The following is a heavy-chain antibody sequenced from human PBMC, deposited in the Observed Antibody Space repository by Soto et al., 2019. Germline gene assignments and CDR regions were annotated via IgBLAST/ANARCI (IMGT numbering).Heavy chain of an antibody. J-gene: IGHJ6*03. D-gene: IGHD1-7*01. Sequence: GGSLRLSCAASGFTFSSYAMHWVRQAPGKGLEWVAVISYDGSNKYYADSVKGRFTISRDNSKNTLYLQMNSLRAEDTAVYYCAKVGGNWNYVFDYYYYYMDVWGKGTTVTVSS. V-gene: IGHV3-30-3*01. CDR2: ISYDGSNK. CDR3: AKVGGNWNYVFDYYYYYMDV. CDR1: GFTFSSYA.